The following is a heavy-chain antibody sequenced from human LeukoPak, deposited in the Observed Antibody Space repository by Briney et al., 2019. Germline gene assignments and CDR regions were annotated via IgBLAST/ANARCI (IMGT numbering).Heavy chain of an antibody. V-gene: IGHV3-30*04. J-gene: IGHJ3*01. CDR1: GFTFSSYA. Sequence: PGRSLRLSCAASGFTFSSYAMHWVRQAPGKGLEWVAVISYDGSNKYYADSVKGRFTISRDKAKNSLYLQMNSLRAEDTAVYYCASDYYDSSGYPWWGQGTMVTVSS. CDR2: ISYDGSNK. D-gene: IGHD3-22*01. CDR3: ASDYYDSSGYPW.